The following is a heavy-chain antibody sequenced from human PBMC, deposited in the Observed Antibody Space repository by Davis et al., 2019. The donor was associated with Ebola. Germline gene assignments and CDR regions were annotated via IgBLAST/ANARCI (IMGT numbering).Heavy chain of an antibody. Sequence: AASVKVSCKASGGTLDNYSIRWVRQAPGQGLEWMGRNILMLGVANYAQKFQGRITITADKSTSTVYMELSSLRFDDTAVYYCERGRYINSPALWGQGTLVTVSS. CDR2: NILMLGVA. D-gene: IGHD3-9*01. V-gene: IGHV1-69*02. CDR3: ERGRYINSPAL. J-gene: IGHJ4*02. CDR1: GGTLDNYS.